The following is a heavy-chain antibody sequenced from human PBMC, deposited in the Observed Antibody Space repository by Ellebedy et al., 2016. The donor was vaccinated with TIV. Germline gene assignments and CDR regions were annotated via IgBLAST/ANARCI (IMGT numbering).Heavy chain of an antibody. CDR1: GFNFNSYC. J-gene: IGHJ6*02. CDR2: IMQEGSER. D-gene: IGHD5-24*01. V-gene: IGHV3-7*04. CDR3: ARRVALPGAPGWGYKMDV. Sequence: GESLKISXTASGFNFNSYCFSCVRQAPGRGLEWVANIMQEGSERYYADSAKGRFTLSRDNAKNSVYLQMNSLRTEDTAVYYCARRVALPGAPGWGYKMDVWGLGTTVTVSS.